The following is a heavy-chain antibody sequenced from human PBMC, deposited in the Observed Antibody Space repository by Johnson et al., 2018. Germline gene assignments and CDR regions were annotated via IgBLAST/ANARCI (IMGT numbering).Heavy chain of an antibody. CDR2: ISGGGRNT. Sequence: VQLVQSGGAVVQPGGSLRLSCAASGFTFDDNTMHWVRQPPGKGLEWVSLISGGGRNTYYGDSVKGRFTISRDNRRNSMYLQMSSLRTEDTALYHCVKDKNWGFDYWGKGTLVTVSS. J-gene: IGHJ4*02. D-gene: IGHD7-27*01. CDR1: GFTFDDNT. CDR3: VKDKNWGFDY. V-gene: IGHV3-43*01.